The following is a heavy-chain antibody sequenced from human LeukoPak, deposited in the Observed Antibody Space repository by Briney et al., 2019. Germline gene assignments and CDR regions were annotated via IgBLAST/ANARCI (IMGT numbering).Heavy chain of an antibody. CDR1: GFSFTSYW. J-gene: IGHJ3*02. CDR3: ARQRGIGAFDM. V-gene: IGHV5-10-1*01. CDR2: IDPSDSST. Sequence: RGESLKISCKGSGFSFTSYWISWVRQMPGKGPEWMGRIDPSDSSTNYSPSFQGHVTISADKSIITASLQWSSLKASDTAMYYCARQRGIGAFDMWGQGTMVTVSS. D-gene: IGHD3-3*02.